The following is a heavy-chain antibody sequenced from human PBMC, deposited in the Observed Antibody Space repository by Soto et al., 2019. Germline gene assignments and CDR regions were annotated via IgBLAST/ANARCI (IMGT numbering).Heavy chain of an antibody. V-gene: IGHV3-23*01. CDR2: ISARSSKT. Sequence: RGSLRLSCAASGFTFSSYAMSWVRQAPGKGLEWVSSISARSSKTYYAGSVKGRFTIFRDNSKSTLFLQMNSLTAEDTAVYYCAKVFYDSGTTFFGVDVWGQGTTVTVSS. J-gene: IGHJ6*02. CDR3: AKVFYDSGTTFFGVDV. CDR1: GFTFSSYA. D-gene: IGHD3-10*01.